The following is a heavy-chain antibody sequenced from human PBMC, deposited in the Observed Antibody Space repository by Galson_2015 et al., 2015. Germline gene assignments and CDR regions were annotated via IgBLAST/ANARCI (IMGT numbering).Heavy chain of an antibody. D-gene: IGHD3-10*01. V-gene: IGHV3-23*01. CDR2: SGSGGST. CDR3: AKENYYGSGSPLDY. Sequence: SGSGGSTYYADSVKGRFTISRDNSKNTLYLQMNSLRAEDTAVYYCAKENYYGSGSPLDYWGQGTLVTVSS. J-gene: IGHJ4*02.